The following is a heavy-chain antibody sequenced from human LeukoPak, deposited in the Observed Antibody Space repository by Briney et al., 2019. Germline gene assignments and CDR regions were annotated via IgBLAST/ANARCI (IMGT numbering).Heavy chain of an antibody. Sequence: GGSLRLSCAASGFTFSTYSMHWVRQAPGKGLEWVAVISSDGRNIYYADSVKGRFTISRDNAKNTLYLQMNSLRAEDTAVYSCARDPPGEGVDYWGQGTLVTVSS. CDR3: ARDPPGEGVDY. CDR2: ISSDGRNI. CDR1: GFTFSTYS. D-gene: IGHD2-21*01. V-gene: IGHV3-30-3*01. J-gene: IGHJ4*02.